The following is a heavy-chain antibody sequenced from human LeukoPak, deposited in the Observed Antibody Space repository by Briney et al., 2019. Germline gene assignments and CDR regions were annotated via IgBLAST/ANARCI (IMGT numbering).Heavy chain of an antibody. Sequence: SETLSLTCTVSGGSISSSSYYWGWIRQPPGKGLEWIGSIYYSGSTYYNPSLKSRVTISVDTSKNQFSLKLSSVTAADTAVYYCARVTDGYNLLDYWGQGTLVTVSS. CDR1: GGSISSSSYY. CDR3: ARVTDGYNLLDY. V-gene: IGHV4-39*07. D-gene: IGHD5-24*01. CDR2: IYYSGST. J-gene: IGHJ4*02.